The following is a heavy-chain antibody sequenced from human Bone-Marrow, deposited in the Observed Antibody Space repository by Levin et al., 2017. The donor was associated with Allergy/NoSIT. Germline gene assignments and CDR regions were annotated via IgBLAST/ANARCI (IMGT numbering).Heavy chain of an antibody. V-gene: IGHV4-31*03. Sequence: SETLSLTFTFSGGSISGGGYYWSWIRQHPGTGLEWIGYIYYSGNTYYNPSLKSRVIISVVTSKNQLSLKLTSVTVADTAVYYCARFNGYDFDYWGQGTLVTVSS. CDR2: IYYSGNT. CDR3: ARFNGYDFDY. J-gene: IGHJ4*02. CDR1: GGSISGGGYY. D-gene: IGHD5-12*01.